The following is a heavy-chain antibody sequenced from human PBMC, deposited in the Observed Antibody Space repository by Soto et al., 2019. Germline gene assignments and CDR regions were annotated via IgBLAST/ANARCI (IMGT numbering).Heavy chain of an antibody. CDR1: GSTFSNDW. CDR3: TTDYYDCSGYYFRLREPTASPAAGFDY. CDR2: IKSKTEGVTT. J-gene: IGHJ4*02. V-gene: IGHV3-15*01. Sequence: PGGSLRLSCAASGSTFSNDWMSWVRQAPGKGLEWVGRIKSKTEGVTTDYDARVKGRFTISGDDSKNTLYLQMNSLKTEDIAVYYCTTDYYDCSGYYFRLREPTASPAAGFDYWGQGTLVTVSS. D-gene: IGHD3-22*01.